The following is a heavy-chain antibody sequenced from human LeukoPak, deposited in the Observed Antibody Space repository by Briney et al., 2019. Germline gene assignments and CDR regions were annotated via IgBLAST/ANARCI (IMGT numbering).Heavy chain of an antibody. D-gene: IGHD3-22*01. V-gene: IGHV3-23*01. Sequence: GGSLRLSCAASGFTFNNYAMSWVRQAPGKGLEWVSAISGSGGSTYYADSVKGRFTISRDNSKNTLYLQMNSLRAEDTAVYYCANARAGSSGYPYYFDYWGQGTLVTVSS. J-gene: IGHJ4*02. CDR3: ANARAGSSGYPYYFDY. CDR1: GFTFNNYA. CDR2: ISGSGGST.